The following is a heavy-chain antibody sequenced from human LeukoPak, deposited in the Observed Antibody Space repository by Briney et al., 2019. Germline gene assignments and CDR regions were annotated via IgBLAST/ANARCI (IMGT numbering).Heavy chain of an antibody. J-gene: IGHJ4*02. CDR3: ARHFVTYPHYFDY. V-gene: IGHV4-59*08. D-gene: IGHD2-21*01. CDR2: IYYSGSA. Sequence: SETLSLTCTVSGGPISSYYWSWIRQPPGKGLEWIAFIYYSGSASYNPSLKSRVTISVDTSKNQFSLRLSSVTAADTAVYYCARHFVTYPHYFDYWGQGTLGTVSS. CDR1: GGPISSYY.